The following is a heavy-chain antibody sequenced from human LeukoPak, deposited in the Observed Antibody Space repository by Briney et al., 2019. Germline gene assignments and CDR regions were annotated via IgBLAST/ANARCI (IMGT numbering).Heavy chain of an antibody. CDR3: ARDAGSGYYGNDY. CDR2: ISYDGSNK. CDR1: GFTFSSYA. V-gene: IGHV3-30*04. D-gene: IGHD3-22*01. J-gene: IGHJ4*02. Sequence: PGGSLRLSCAASGFTFSSYAMHWVRQAPGKGLEWVAVISYDGSNKYYADSVKGRFTISRDNSKNTLYLQMNSLRAEDTAVYYCARDAGSGYYGNDYWGQGTLVTVSS.